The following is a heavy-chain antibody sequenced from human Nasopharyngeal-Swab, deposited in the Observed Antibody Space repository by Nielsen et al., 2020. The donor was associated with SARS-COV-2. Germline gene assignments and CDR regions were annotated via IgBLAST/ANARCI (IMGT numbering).Heavy chain of an antibody. CDR2: ISYDGSNK. D-gene: IGHD6-13*01. CDR1: GFTFSSYA. J-gene: IGHJ6*02. CDR3: AKVLAAAVAYYYGMDV. V-gene: IGHV3-30-3*01. Sequence: GGSLRLSCAASGFTFSSYAMHWVRQAPGKGLEWVAVISYDGSNKYYADSVKGRFTISSDNSKNTLYLQMNSLTAEDTAVYYCAKVLAAAVAYYYGMDVWGQGTTVTVSS.